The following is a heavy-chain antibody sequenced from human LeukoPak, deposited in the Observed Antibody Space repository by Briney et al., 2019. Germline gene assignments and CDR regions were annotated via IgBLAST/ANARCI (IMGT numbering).Heavy chain of an antibody. J-gene: IGHJ1*01. CDR3: AKDGSRAWDIGFQH. CDR1: GFTFDDYG. V-gene: IGHV3-20*04. D-gene: IGHD2-15*01. CDR2: INWNGGST. Sequence: GGSLRLSCAASGFTFDDYGMSWVRQAPGKGLEWVSGINWNGGSTGYADSVKGRFTISRDNSKNTLYLQMNSLRAEDTAVYYCAKDGSRAWDIGFQHWGQGTLVTVSS.